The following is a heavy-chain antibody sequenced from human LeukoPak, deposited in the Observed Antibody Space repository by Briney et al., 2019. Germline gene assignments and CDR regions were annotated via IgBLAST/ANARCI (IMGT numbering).Heavy chain of an antibody. CDR2: ISGSGGIP. V-gene: IGHV3-23*01. J-gene: IGHJ4*02. CDR1: GFTFSSYE. D-gene: IGHD2-2*01. CDR3: AKGGLNQQSDY. Sequence: PGGSLRLSCAASGFTFSSYEMNWVRQAPGKGLEWVSGISGSGGIPYYPDSVKGRFTISRDNSKNTLYLQMDSLSAEDTAVYYCAKGGLNQQSDYWGQGTLVTVS.